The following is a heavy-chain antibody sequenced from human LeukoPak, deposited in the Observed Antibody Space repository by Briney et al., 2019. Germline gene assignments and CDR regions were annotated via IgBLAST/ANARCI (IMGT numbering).Heavy chain of an antibody. CDR1: GGSISSYY. J-gene: IGHJ6*03. D-gene: IGHD5-12*01. CDR3: ARANFIVATIPYYYYMDV. CDR2: INYSGST. V-gene: IGHV4-59*01. Sequence: SETLPLTCTVSGGSISSYYWSWIRQPPGKGLEWIGYINYSGSTNYNPSLKSRVTISVDTSKNQFSLKLSSVTAADTAVYYCARANFIVATIPYYYYMDVWDKGTTVTVSS.